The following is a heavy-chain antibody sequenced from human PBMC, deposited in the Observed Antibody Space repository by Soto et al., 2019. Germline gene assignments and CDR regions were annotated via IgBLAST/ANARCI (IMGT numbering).Heavy chain of an antibody. V-gene: IGHV4-39*01. J-gene: IGHJ4*02. CDR3: ASARGYSYGYGY. CDR2: IYYSGST. D-gene: IGHD5-18*01. Sequence: SETLSLTCTVSGGSISSSSYYWGWIRQPPGKGLEWIGSIYYSGSTYYNPSLKSRVTISVDTSKNQFSLKLSSVTAADTAVYYCASARGYSYGYGYWGQGTLVTVSS. CDR1: GGSISSSSYY.